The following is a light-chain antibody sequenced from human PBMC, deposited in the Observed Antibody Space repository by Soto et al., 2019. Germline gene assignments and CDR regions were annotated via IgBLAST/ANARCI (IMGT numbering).Light chain of an antibody. J-gene: IGKJ4*01. Sequence: ELVVTQSPATLSVSPWERATLSCRASQSVRSYLAWYQQKPGQAPRLLIYDASNRAPGIPARFSGSGSGTDFTLTISSLEPDDFAVYYCQQRSNLPFTFGGGTKV. CDR2: DAS. CDR1: QSVRSY. V-gene: IGKV3-11*01. CDR3: QQRSNLPFT.